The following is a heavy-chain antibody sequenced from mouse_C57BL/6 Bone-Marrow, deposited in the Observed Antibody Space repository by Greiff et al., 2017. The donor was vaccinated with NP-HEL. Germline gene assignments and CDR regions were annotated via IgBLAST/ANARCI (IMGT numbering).Heavy chain of an antibody. CDR1: GYTFTSYW. CDR2: IDPSDSYT. V-gene: IGHV1-69*01. D-gene: IGHD6-1*01. Sequence: QVQLQQPGAELVMPGASVKLSCKASGYTFTSYWMHWVKQRPGQGLEWIGEIDPSDSYTNYNQKFKGKSTLTVDKSSSTAYMQLSSLTSEDSAVYDCARLATGDYWGQGTTLTVSS. CDR3: ARLATGDY. J-gene: IGHJ2*01.